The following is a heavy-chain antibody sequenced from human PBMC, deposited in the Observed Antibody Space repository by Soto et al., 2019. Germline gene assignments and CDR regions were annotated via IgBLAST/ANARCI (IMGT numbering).Heavy chain of an antibody. D-gene: IGHD2-21*02. J-gene: IGHJ6*02. CDR2: IYYSGSI. CDR1: GGSISSDNYH. Sequence: SETLSLTCTVSGGSISSDNYHWTWIRQSPGKGLEWIGYIYYSGSIFYNPSFKSRVNISVDTSKNQFSLQLSSVTAADTAVFFCAREDDGGDRDYYGLDVWGQGTTVTVSS. V-gene: IGHV4-30-4*08. CDR3: AREDDGGDRDYYGLDV.